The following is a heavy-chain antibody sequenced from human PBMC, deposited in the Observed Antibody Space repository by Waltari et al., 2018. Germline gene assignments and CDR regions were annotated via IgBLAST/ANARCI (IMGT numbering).Heavy chain of an antibody. J-gene: IGHJ4*02. V-gene: IGHV4-39*07. Sequence: QLQLQESGPGLVKPSETLSLTCTVSGGSISSSSYYWGWIRQPPGKGLEWIGSIYYSGSPYYNPSLKIRVTISVDTSKNQFSLKLSSVTAADTAVYYCASSFNYYDSSGYGNYYFDYWGQGTLVTVSS. CDR3: ASSFNYYDSSGYGNYYFDY. CDR1: GGSISSSSYY. D-gene: IGHD3-22*01. CDR2: IYYSGSP.